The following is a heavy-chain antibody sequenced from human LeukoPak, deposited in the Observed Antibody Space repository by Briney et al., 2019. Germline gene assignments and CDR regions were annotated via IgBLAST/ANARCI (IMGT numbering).Heavy chain of an antibody. D-gene: IGHD3-22*01. CDR3: VRLSSGYYGLIDH. J-gene: IGHJ4*02. CDR2: IWYDGSNY. Sequence: PGRSLRLSCAASGFTFSSYVIHWVRQAPGKGLEWVAGIWYDGSNYYYADSVKGRFTFSRDNARNTLYLQMNSLRAEDTAVYYCVRLSSGYYGLIDHWGQGTLVTVSS. V-gene: IGHV3-33*03. CDR1: GFTFSSYV.